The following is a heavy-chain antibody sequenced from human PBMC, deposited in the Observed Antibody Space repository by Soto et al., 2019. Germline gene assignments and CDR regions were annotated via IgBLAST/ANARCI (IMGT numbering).Heavy chain of an antibody. V-gene: IGHV4-59*01. Sequence: SETLSLTCTVSGGSISSYYWSWIRQPPGKGLEWIGYIYYSGSTNYNSSLKSRVTISVDTSKNQFSLKLSSVTAADTAVYYCARFVSGSYLDYGGQEPLVTVPS. D-gene: IGHD1-26*01. J-gene: IGHJ4*02. CDR1: GGSISSYY. CDR2: IYYSGST. CDR3: ARFVSGSYLDY.